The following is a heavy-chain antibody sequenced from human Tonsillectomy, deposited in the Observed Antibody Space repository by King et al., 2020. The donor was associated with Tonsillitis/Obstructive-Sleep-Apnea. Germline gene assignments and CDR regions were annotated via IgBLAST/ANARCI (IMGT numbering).Heavy chain of an antibody. V-gene: IGHV1-18*01. D-gene: IGHD3-22*01. Sequence: QVQLVQSGAEVKKPGASVKVSCKASGYTFPKYGISWVRQAPGRGLEWMGWISPYNGHTNYAQKLQARVTMTTDTSTSTAYMELRSLRYDDTAVYYCARDSMSHYYDSSGYYTFDYWGQGTLVTVSS. CDR1: GYTFPKYG. CDR2: ISPYNGHT. CDR3: ARDSMSHYYDSSGYYTFDY. J-gene: IGHJ4*02.